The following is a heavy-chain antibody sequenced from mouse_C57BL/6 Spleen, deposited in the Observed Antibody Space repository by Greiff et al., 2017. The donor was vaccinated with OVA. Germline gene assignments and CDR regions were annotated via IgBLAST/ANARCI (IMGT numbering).Heavy chain of an antibody. V-gene: IGHV1-26*01. CDR3: ASYYSNYDWYFDV. J-gene: IGHJ1*03. CDR1: GYTFTDYY. Sequence: EVQLQQSGPELVKPGASVKISCKASGYTFTDYYMNWVKQSHGKSLEWIGDINPNNGGTSYNQKFKGKATLTVDKSSSTAYMELRSLTSEDSAVYYCASYYSNYDWYFDVWGTGTTVTVSS. D-gene: IGHD2-5*01. CDR2: INPNNGGT.